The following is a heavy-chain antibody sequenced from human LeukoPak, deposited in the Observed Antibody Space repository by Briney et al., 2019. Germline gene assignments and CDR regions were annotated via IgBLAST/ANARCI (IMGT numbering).Heavy chain of an antibody. D-gene: IGHD3-22*01. CDR2: ISYDGSNK. CDR1: GFTFSSYA. V-gene: IGHV3-30*04. J-gene: IGHJ6*02. Sequence: PGGSLRLSCAASGFTFSSYAMHWVRQAPGKGLEWVAVISYDGSNKYYADSVKGRFTISRDNSKNTLYLQMNSLRAEDTAVYYCARWGARTMXVLSLGMDVWGQGTTVTVSS. CDR3: ARWGARTMXVLSLGMDV.